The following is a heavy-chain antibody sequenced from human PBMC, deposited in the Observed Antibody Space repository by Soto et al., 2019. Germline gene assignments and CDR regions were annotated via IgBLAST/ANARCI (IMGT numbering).Heavy chain of an antibody. CDR2: IAPIIDIP. CDR1: GGTFNTYT. V-gene: IGHV1-69*02. CDR3: ARAMCFGGSCYLVV. D-gene: IGHD2-15*01. J-gene: IGHJ4*02. Sequence: QLVQSGAEVRKPGSSVKVSCKASGGTFNTYTITWMRQAPGQGLEWMGRIAPIIDIPDYAQNFQGRVTITADKSTTTAYMELTSLRSEDTAIYYCARAMCFGGSCYLVVWGQGTLVTVSS.